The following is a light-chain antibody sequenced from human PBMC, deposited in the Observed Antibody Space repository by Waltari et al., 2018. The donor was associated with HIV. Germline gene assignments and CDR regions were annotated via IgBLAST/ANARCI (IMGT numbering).Light chain of an antibody. CDR3: CSYAGSYTFG. CDR1: SSDVGGYNY. J-gene: IGLJ3*02. CDR2: DVT. V-gene: IGLV2-11*01. Sequence: QSALTQPRSVSGSPGQSVTISCTGTSSDVGGYNYVSWYQQHPGKAPKLMIYDVTNRPSGVPDRFSGSKSGNSASLPISGLHAEDESSYYCCSYAGSYTFGFGGGTKLTVL.